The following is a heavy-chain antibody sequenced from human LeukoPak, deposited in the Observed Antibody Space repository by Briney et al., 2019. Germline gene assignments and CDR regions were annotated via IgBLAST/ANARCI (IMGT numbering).Heavy chain of an antibody. CDR1: GFTFSGHY. J-gene: IGHJ4*02. D-gene: IGHD4-17*01. CDR2: IRNAPNGYTT. V-gene: IGHV3-72*01. CDR3: VRVRPGDSFHL. Sequence: PGGSLRLSCEASGFTFSGHYMDWVRQAPGKGLEWVGRIRNAPNGYTTDYATSVKGSFIVSRDDSRNSLYLQMSSLKTADTALYYCVRVRPGDSFHLWGQGTLVTVSS.